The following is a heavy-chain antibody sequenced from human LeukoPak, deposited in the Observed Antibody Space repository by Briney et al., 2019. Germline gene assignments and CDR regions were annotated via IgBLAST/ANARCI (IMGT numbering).Heavy chain of an antibody. J-gene: IGHJ4*02. CDR3: ARGGSYGAYLDY. D-gene: IGHD1-26*01. CDR2: IYYSGNT. CDR1: GASITNYY. V-gene: IGHV4-59*01. Sequence: SETLSLTCSVSGASITNYYWSWIRQAPGKGLEWIGYIYYSGNTNTYNPSLKSRATISLYTSRKYFSLELRSVTAADTAVYYCARGGSYGAYLDYWGQGALVIVSS.